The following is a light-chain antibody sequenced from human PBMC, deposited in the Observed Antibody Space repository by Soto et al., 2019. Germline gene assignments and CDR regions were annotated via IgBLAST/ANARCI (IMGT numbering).Light chain of an antibody. J-gene: IGLJ1*01. CDR1: SSDVGGYNY. CDR2: EVS. CDR3: SSYTSSSTYV. Sequence: QSALTQPASVSVSPGQSITISCTGTSSDVGGYNYVTWYQQNPGKAPKLMIYEVSKRPSGVSNRFSGSKSGNTASLTISGLQAEDEADYYCSSYTSSSTYVFGTGTKVTVL. V-gene: IGLV2-14*01.